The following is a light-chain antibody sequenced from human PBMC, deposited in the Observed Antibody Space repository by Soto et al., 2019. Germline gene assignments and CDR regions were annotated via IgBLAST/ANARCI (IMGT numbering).Light chain of an antibody. CDR1: HGIITY. J-gene: IGKJ1*01. CDR2: AAF. Sequence: DIQMTQSTSSLSASVGDRVAITCRASHGIITYLNWYQKKPGKAPKLLIYAAFSLQSGVPSRFSGSGSETDFTLTISGLKPKDFATYSCKKSYSSKWTSGNGPRWIS. V-gene: IGKV1-39*01. CDR3: KKSYSSKWT.